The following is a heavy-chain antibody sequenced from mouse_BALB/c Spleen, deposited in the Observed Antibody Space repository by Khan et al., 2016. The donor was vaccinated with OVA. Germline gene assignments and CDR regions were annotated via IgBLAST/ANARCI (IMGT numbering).Heavy chain of an antibody. V-gene: IGHV9-1*02. CDR2: INTYTGEP. CDR1: AYTFTNYG. J-gene: IGHJ1*01. Sequence: QIQLVQSGPELKKPGETVKISCKASAYTFTNYGMNWVKQAPGKGLKWMGWINTYTGEPTYTDDFKGRFAFSLETSASTAYLQINNLKNEDMATYFCARGASYWYFDVWRAATTVTVSS. CDR3: ARGASYWYFDV.